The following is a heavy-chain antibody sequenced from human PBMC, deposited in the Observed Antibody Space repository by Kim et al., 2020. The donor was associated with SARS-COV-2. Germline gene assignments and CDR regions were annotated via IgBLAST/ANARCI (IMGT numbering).Heavy chain of an antibody. Sequence: GGSLRLSCAASEFTFSDYYMSWIRQAPRKGLEWLSYISGTTDYTNYADSVKGRFTISRDNAKNSLYLQMNSLRAEDTAVYYCARVAYGSGSWYYFDYWGQGTLVTVSS. CDR3: ARVAYGSGSWYYFDY. V-gene: IGHV3-11*05. J-gene: IGHJ4*02. D-gene: IGHD3-10*01. CDR2: ISGTTDYT. CDR1: EFTFSDYY.